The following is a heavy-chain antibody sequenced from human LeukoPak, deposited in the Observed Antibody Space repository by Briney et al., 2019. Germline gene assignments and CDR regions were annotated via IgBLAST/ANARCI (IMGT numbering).Heavy chain of an antibody. D-gene: IGHD2-2*01. CDR3: AKSNRYCDSASCYEAFDI. CDR2: IYYSGSP. J-gene: IGHJ3*02. CDR1: GGSISSYY. V-gene: IGHV4-59*01. Sequence: SETLSLTCTVSGGSISSYYWSWIRQPPGQALEWIGYIYYSGSPNYNPSLKSRVTMSVDASKNQFSLKVSSVTAADTAVYYCAKSNRYCDSASCYEAFDIWGQGTMVTVSS.